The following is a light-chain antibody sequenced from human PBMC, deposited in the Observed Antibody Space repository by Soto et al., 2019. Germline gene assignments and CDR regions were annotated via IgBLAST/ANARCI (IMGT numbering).Light chain of an antibody. CDR2: DAS. Sequence: ETVLTQSPATLSLSPGERATLSCRASESVNNELAWFQHKPGQAPRLLIYDASNRATGIQARFSGSGSGTDFTLTISSLEPEEFAVYYCQQRHNLIPFGHGTRLEIK. J-gene: IGKJ5*01. V-gene: IGKV3-11*01. CDR3: QQRHNLIP. CDR1: ESVNNE.